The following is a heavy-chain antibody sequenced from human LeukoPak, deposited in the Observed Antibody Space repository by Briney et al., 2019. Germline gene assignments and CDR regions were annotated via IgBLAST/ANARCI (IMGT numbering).Heavy chain of an antibody. CDR3: AGTYYYDSSGYYSTTFDY. Sequence: PSQTLSLTCTVSGGSISSGDYYWSWIRQPPGKGLEWIGYIYYSGSTYYNPSLKSRVTISVDTSKNQFSLKLSSVTAADTAVYYCAGTYYYDSSGYYSTTFDYWGQGTLDTVSS. D-gene: IGHD3-22*01. J-gene: IGHJ4*02. CDR2: IYYSGST. CDR1: GGSISSGDYY. V-gene: IGHV4-30-4*01.